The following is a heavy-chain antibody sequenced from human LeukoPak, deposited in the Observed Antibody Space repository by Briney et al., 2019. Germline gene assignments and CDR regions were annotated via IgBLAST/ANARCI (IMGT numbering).Heavy chain of an antibody. CDR2: INHSGST. CDR1: GGSFSGYY. V-gene: IGHV4-34*01. CDR3: AITYYGSSGYYFDY. D-gene: IGHD3-22*01. J-gene: IGHJ4*02. Sequence: PSETLPLTCAVYGGSFSGYYWSWIRQPPGKGLEWIGEINHSGSTNYNPSLKSRVTISVDTSKNQFSLKLSSVTAADTAVYYCAITYYGSSGYYFDYWGQGTLVTVSS.